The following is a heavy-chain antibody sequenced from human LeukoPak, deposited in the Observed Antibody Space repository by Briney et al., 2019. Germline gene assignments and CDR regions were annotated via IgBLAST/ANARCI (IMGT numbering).Heavy chain of an antibody. CDR3: ARGQLWFGELLLKIGMDV. CDR2: ISYDGSNK. D-gene: IGHD3-10*01. J-gene: IGHJ6*02. V-gene: IGHV3-30-3*01. Sequence: GGSLRLSCAASGFTFSSYAMHWVRQAPGKGLEWVAVISYDGSNKYYADSVKGRFTISRDNSKNTLYLQMDSLRAEDTAVYYCARGQLWFGELLLKIGMDVWGQGTTVTVSS. CDR1: GFTFSSYA.